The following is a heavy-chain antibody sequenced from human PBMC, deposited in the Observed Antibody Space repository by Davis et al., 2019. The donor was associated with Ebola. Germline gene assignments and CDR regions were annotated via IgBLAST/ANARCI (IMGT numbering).Heavy chain of an antibody. V-gene: IGHV4-59*01. CDR1: GGSISSYY. Sequence: GSLRLSCTVSGGSISSYYWSWIRQPPGKGLEWIGYIYYSGSTNYNPSLKSRVTISVDTSKNQFSLKLSSVTAADTAVYYCARDLGMATGAFDIWGQGTMVTVS. D-gene: IGHD5-24*01. J-gene: IGHJ3*02. CDR3: ARDLGMATGAFDI. CDR2: IYYSGST.